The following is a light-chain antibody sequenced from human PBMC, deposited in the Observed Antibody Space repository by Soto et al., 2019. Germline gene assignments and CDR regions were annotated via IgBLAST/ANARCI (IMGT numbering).Light chain of an antibody. CDR3: QQYNNWPPLT. J-gene: IGKJ4*01. V-gene: IGKV3D-15*01. Sequence: EIVMTQSPATLSVSAGERVTLSCRASQSDSSNLAWYQQKPGQAPRLLIYGASTRATGIPARFSGSGSGTDFTLTISSLQSEDFAVYYCQQYNNWPPLTFGGGTKVEIK. CDR1: QSDSSN. CDR2: GAS.